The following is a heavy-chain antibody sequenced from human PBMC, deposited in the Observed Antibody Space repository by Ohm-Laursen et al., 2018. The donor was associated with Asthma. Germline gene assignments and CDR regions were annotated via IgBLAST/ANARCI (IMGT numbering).Heavy chain of an antibody. CDR3: GRHSAGLDY. CDR1: GGSISSGTYW. V-gene: IGHV4-39*01. J-gene: IGHJ4*02. CDR2: SSYSGST. D-gene: IGHD6-13*01. Sequence: SETLSLTWIVSGGSISSGTYWWGWIRQPPGMGLEWIGSSSYSGSTYYNPPLRSRVTISIDTSKNQFSLKLTSLTAADTAVYYCGRHSAGLDYWGLGALVTVSS.